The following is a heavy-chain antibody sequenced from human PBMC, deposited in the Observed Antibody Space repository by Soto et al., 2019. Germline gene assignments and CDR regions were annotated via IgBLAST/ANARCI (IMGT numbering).Heavy chain of an antibody. CDR3: ARAGTGLLLLDY. Sequence: SETLSLTCTVSGGSISSGGYYWSWIRQHPGKGLEWIGYIYYSGSTNYNPSLKSRVTISVDTSKNQFSLKLSSVTAADTAVYYCARAGTGLLLLDYWGQGTLVTVSS. D-gene: IGHD2-15*01. CDR1: GGSISSGGYY. CDR2: IYYSGST. V-gene: IGHV4-61*08. J-gene: IGHJ4*02.